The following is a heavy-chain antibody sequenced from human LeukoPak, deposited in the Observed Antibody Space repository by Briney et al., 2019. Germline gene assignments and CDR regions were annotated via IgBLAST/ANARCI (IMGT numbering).Heavy chain of an antibody. CDR3: GRAKPKNMVRGLIMRRESRYYFDY. D-gene: IGHD3-10*01. CDR1: GFTVSGNY. CDR2: IYSGGST. V-gene: IGHV3-53*01. Sequence: PGGSLRLSCAASGFTVSGNYMSWVRQAPGKGLEWVSVIYSGGSTYYADSVKGRFTISRDNSKSTLYIQMNSLRAEDPAVYYCGRAKPKNMVRGLIMRRESRYYFDYWGQGTLVTVSS. J-gene: IGHJ4*02.